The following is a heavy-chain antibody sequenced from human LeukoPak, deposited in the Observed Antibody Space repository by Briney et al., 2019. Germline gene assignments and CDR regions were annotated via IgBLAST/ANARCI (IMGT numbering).Heavy chain of an antibody. J-gene: IGHJ4*02. CDR1: GFTFSDYY. CDR2: ISSSGSTI. V-gene: IGHV3-11*01. CDR3: ASGRRSGSYDIDY. D-gene: IGHD1-26*01. Sequence: GGSLRLSCAASGFTFSDYYMSWIRQAPGKGLEWVSYISSSGSTIYYADSVKGRFTISRDNAKNSLYLQMNSLRAEDTAVYYCASGRRSGSYDIDYWGQGTLVTVSS.